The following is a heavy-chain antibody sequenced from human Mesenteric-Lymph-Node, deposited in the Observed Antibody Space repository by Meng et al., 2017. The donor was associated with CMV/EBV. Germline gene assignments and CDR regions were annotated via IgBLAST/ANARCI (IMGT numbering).Heavy chain of an antibody. J-gene: IGHJ4*02. D-gene: IGHD2-2*01. V-gene: IGHV4-34*01. Sequence: SWVRQTPGKGLEWIGEIDHNQRTNYNPSLESRVTMSIDTSNNQFSLRLRSVTAADTAVYYCARPVGHCSAATCYAPFDFWGQGALVTVSS. CDR2: IDHNQRT. CDR3: ARPVGHCSAATCYAPFDF.